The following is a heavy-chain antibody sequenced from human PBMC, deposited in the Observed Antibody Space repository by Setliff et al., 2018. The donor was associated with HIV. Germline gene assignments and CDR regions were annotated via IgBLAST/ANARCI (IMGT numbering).Heavy chain of an antibody. V-gene: IGHV1-69*10. CDR1: GGTFDSHA. D-gene: IGHD3-10*01. CDR3: ARPAPLLGTSPANNAFDI. Sequence: ASVKVSCKASGGTFDSHAISWVRQAPGQGFEWMGGIIHILGIRNYAQKFQGRVIITTDESTGTAYMELSSRKDDDTAIYYCARPAPLLGTSPANNAFDIWGQGTTVTVSS. J-gene: IGHJ3*02. CDR2: IIHILGIR.